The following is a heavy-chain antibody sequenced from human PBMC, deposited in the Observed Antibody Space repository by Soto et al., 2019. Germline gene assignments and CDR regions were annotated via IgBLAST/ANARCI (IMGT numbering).Heavy chain of an antibody. J-gene: IGHJ4*02. CDR1: GFTFSSYA. CDR2: ISYDGSNK. V-gene: IGHV3-30-3*01. CDR3: ARGGRDGSGRSPYYFDY. D-gene: IGHD3-10*01. Sequence: QVQLVESGGGVVQPGRSLRLSCAASGFTFSSYAMRWVRQAPGKGLEWVAVISYDGSNKYYADSVKGRFTISRDNSKNTLYLQMNSLRAEDTAVYYCARGGRDGSGRSPYYFDYWGQGTLVTVSS.